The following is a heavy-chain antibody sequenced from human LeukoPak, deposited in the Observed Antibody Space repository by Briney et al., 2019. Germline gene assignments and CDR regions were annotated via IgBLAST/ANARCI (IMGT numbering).Heavy chain of an antibody. CDR1: GFTLSAHY. CDR3: ARGPGSRGIFDY. V-gene: IGHV3-53*01. J-gene: IGHJ4*02. D-gene: IGHD3-10*01. Sequence: GGSLRLSCEVYGFTLSAHYMSWVRQAPGKGLECVSFLYTGGDTYYADSVKGRFTISRDNSKNTLYLQMNSLRAEDTAVYYCARGPGSRGIFDYWGQGTLVTVSS. CDR2: LYTGGDT.